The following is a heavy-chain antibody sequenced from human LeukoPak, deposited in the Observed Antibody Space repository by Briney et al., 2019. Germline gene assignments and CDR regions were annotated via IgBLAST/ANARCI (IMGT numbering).Heavy chain of an antibody. D-gene: IGHD6-13*01. V-gene: IGHV4-59*01. CDR3: ARVSPYSSRTIWFDP. CDR2: IYYSGST. J-gene: IGHJ5*02. CDR1: GGSISSYY. Sequence: SETLSLTCTVSGGSISSYYWSWIRQPPGKGLEWIGYIYYSGSTNYNPSLKSRVTISVDTSKNQFSLKLSSVTAADTAVYYCARVSPYSSRTIWFDPWGQGTLVTASS.